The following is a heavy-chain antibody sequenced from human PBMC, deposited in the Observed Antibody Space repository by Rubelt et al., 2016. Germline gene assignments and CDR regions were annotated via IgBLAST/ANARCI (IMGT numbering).Heavy chain of an antibody. Sequence: QVQLQQWGAGLLKPSETLSLTCAVYGGSFSGYYWSWIRQPPGKGLEWIGSIYYSGSTYYNPALKSRVTISVDTSKNQFSLKLSSVTAADTAVYYCAGPGDYWGQGTLVTVSS. CDR1: GGSFSGYY. CDR2: IYYSGST. D-gene: IGHD1-1*01. J-gene: IGHJ4*02. V-gene: IGHV4-34*01. CDR3: AGPGDY.